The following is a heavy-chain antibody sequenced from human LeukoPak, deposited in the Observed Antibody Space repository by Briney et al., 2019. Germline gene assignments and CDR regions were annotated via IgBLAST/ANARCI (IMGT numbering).Heavy chain of an antibody. Sequence: PSQTLSLTCTVSGGSISSGGYYWSWIRQHPGKGLEWIGYIYYSGSTYHNPSLKSRVTISVDTSKNQFSLKLSSVTAADTAVYYCARVRQQQRGGWFDPWGQGTLVTVSS. CDR3: ARVRQQQRGGWFDP. CDR1: GGSISSGGYY. J-gene: IGHJ5*02. CDR2: IYYSGST. V-gene: IGHV4-31*03. D-gene: IGHD6-13*01.